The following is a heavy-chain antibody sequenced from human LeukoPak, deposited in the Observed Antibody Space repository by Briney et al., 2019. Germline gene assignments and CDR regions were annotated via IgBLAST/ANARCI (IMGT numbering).Heavy chain of an antibody. D-gene: IGHD3-9*01. CDR1: GFTFSSYS. J-gene: IGHJ4*02. CDR3: ARGLGYDILTGYLIDGGDSDY. V-gene: IGHV3-48*04. CDR2: ISSSSSTI. Sequence: GGSLRLSCAASGFTFSSYSMNWVRQAPGKGLEWVSYISSSSSTIYYADSVKGRFTISRDNAKNSLYLQMNSLRAEDTAVYYCARGLGYDILTGYLIDGGDSDYWGQGTLVTVSS.